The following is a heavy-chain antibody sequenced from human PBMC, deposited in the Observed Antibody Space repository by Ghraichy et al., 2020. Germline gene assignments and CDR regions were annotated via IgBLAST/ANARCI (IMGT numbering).Heavy chain of an antibody. D-gene: IGHD1-1*01. CDR3: ARADYNSWNVLCDY. CDR2: VFYNGIT. V-gene: IGHV4-31*03. J-gene: IGHJ4*02. CDR1: GGSISSGVYY. Sequence: SETLSLTCTVSGGSISSGVYYWNWIRQHPVKGLEWIGYVFYNGITHYNPSLKSRVTISADTSRNQFSLRLISVTAADTAVYYCARADYNSWNVLCDYWGQGTLVTVSS.